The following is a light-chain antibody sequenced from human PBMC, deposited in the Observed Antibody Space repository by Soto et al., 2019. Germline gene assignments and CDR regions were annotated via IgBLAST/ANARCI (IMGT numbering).Light chain of an antibody. V-gene: IGKV3-15*01. J-gene: IGKJ2*01. CDR1: PRVRTT. CDR3: QQYSDLPRT. Sequence: EIVMTQSPATLSVSPGERATLSCRSSPRVRTTLAWYQQKPGQAPSLLIYSASTRATGIPARFSGSGSGTEFTLTISRLQSEDFAVSYCQQYSDLPRTFGQGTKLEIK. CDR2: SAS.